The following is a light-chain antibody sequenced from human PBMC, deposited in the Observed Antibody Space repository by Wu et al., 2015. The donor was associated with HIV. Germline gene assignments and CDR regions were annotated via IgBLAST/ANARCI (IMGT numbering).Light chain of an antibody. CDR2: DAF. Sequence: ESVLTQSPSTLSLSPGERAIISCRASQSVSSRHLAWYQQKPGQAPRLLFFDAFVRATGVPDRFTASGSAADFTLTISRLEPEDFAVYYCQQYVALPRTFGQGTKVEIK. CDR3: QQYVALPRT. CDR1: QSVSSRH. V-gene: IGKV3-20*01. J-gene: IGKJ1*01.